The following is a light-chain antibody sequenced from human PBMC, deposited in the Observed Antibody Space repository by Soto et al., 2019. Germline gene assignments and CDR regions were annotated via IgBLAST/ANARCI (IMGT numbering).Light chain of an antibody. Sequence: DIQMTQSPSTLSASVGDRVTISCRASQSVSSWLAWYQQKPGKAPKLLISKASSLESGVPSRFSGSGSETDFILTISSLQPDDFATYYCQQYKSNRRTVGQGTKVDIK. CDR1: QSVSSW. V-gene: IGKV1-5*03. CDR2: KAS. CDR3: QQYKSNRRT. J-gene: IGKJ1*01.